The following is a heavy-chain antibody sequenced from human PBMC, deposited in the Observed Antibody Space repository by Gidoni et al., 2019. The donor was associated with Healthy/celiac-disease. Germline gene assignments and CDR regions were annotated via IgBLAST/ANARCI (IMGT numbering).Heavy chain of an antibody. V-gene: IGHV3-21*01. Sequence: VPLVESGGGLVKHGGSLRLPCAASGFTFSSYSMNWVRQAQGKGLEWVSSISSSSSYIYYADSVKGRFTSSRDNAKNSLYLQMNSLRAEDTAVYYCARVQETWITFDIWGQGTMVTVSS. CDR2: ISSSSSYI. CDR3: ARVQETWITFDI. CDR1: GFTFSSYS. J-gene: IGHJ3*02. D-gene: IGHD2-2*03.